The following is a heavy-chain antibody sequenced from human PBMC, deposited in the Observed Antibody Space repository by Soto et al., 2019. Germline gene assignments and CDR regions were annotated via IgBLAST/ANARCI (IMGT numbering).Heavy chain of an antibody. J-gene: IGHJ4*02. CDR1: GYTFTSYA. CDR3: AGSIVVVTAQAY. D-gene: IGHD2-21*02. Sequence: ASVKVSCKASGYTFTSYAMHWVRQAPGQRLEWMGWINAGNGNTKYSQKFQGRVTITRDTSASTAYMELSSLRSEDTAVYYCAGSIVVVTAQAYWGQGTLVTVSS. V-gene: IGHV1-3*01. CDR2: INAGNGNT.